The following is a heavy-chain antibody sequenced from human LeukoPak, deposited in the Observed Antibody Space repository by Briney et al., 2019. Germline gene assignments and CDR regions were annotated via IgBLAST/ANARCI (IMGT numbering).Heavy chain of an antibody. CDR3: ARTDSSYRGYFGY. V-gene: IGHV4-30-2*01. CDR2: IYHSGGT. CDR1: GGSISSGGYS. Sequence: PSETLSLTCAVSGGSISSGGYSWSWIRQPPGKGLEWIGYIYHSGGTYYNPSLKSRVTISVDRSKNQFSLKLSSVTAADTAVYYCARTDSSYRGYFGYWGQGTLVTVSS. D-gene: IGHD3-22*01. J-gene: IGHJ4*02.